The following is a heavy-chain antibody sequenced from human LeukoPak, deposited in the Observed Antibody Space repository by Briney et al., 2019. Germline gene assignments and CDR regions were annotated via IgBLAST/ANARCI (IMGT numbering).Heavy chain of an antibody. Sequence: SETLCLTCAVSGGSISSYYWSWIRQPAGKGLEWIGRIYTSGSTNYNPSLKSRVTMSVDTSKNQFSLKLNSVTAADTAVYYCARSEDRPTTFDYWGQGTLVTVSS. CDR1: GGSISSYY. CDR2: IYTSGST. V-gene: IGHV4-4*07. CDR3: ARSEDRPTTFDY. D-gene: IGHD1-14*01. J-gene: IGHJ4*02.